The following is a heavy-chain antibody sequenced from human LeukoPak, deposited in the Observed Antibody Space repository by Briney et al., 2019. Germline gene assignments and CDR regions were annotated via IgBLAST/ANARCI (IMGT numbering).Heavy chain of an antibody. CDR3: ASGVTTVTGDY. CDR2: IYYSGYT. D-gene: IGHD4-17*01. V-gene: IGHV4-59*12. J-gene: IGHJ4*02. Sequence: PSETLSLTCTVSGGSISSYYWSWIRQPPGKGLEWIGCIYYSGYTNYKSSLKSRVTISVDTSKNQFSLNLSSVTAADTAVYYCASGVTTVTGDYWGQGTLVTVSS. CDR1: GGSISSYY.